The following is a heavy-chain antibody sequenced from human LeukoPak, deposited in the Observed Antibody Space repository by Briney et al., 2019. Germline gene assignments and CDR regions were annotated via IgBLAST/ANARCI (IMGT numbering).Heavy chain of an antibody. J-gene: IGHJ3*02. CDR2: IYPDDSQT. CDR3: ARREMITHNAFDI. V-gene: IGHV5-51*01. Sequence: GESLKISCKGSGYSFTSYWIGWVRQMPGKGLEWMGVIYPDDSQTTYGPSFERQVTISADKSINTAYLQWNSLKATDTAMYYCARREMITHNAFDIWGQGTMVTVSA. CDR1: GYSFTSYW. D-gene: IGHD1-14*01.